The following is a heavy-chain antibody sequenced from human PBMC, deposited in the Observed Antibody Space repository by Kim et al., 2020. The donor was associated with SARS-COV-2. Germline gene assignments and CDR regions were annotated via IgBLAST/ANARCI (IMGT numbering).Heavy chain of an antibody. CDR1: GFSVSINY. J-gene: IGHJ3*02. CDR2: IYSGGST. Sequence: GGSLRLSCAVTGFSVSINYMNWVRQAPGKGLEWVSVIYSGGSTYYTDSVKGRFTISRDNYKNTVYLQMKSLRGEDTAVYYCATPGPNDRDSFDIWGQGTFVTVSS. D-gene: IGHD1-1*01. V-gene: IGHV3-53*01. CDR3: ATPGPNDRDSFDI.